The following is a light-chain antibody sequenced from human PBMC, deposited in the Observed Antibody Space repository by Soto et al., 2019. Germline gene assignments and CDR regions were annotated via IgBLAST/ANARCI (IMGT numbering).Light chain of an antibody. J-gene: IGKJ5*01. V-gene: IGKV3-15*01. Sequence: EIAMTPSPATLFASPGETVTLSCRASQSVSSNLAWYQHRPGQAPRLLIYGASTRATGIPARFGGSGSGTEFTLTISSRQSEDFAVYYCQQYSEWPSITFGQGTRLEIK. CDR1: QSVSSN. CDR2: GAS. CDR3: QQYSEWPSIT.